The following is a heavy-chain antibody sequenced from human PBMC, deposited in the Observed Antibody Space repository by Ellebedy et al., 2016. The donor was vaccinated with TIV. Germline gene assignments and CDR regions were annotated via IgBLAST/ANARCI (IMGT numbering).Heavy chain of an antibody. D-gene: IGHD4-11*01. CDR1: GGSISSSSYY. V-gene: IGHV4-39*01. CDR2: IYYSGST. J-gene: IGHJ4*02. CDR3: ARLIMTTVTNPLDY. Sequence: MPSETLSLTCTVSGGSISSSSYYWGWLRKPPGKGPEWIGNIYYSGSTFYNPSLKSRGTISVDTSKNQFSLKQSSVTAADTAVYYCARLIMTTVTNPLDYWGQGTLVTVSS.